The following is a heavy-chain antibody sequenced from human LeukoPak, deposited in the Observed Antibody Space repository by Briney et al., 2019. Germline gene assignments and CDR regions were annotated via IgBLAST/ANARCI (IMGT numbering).Heavy chain of an antibody. Sequence: GGSLRLSCAASGFTFSRYAMGWVRQAPGKGLERVSLISGSTGSTYYADFVKGRFTISRDNSKNMLYLQMNSLRAEDTAIYYCAKRATGGATIPLWSDYWGQGTLVTVSS. V-gene: IGHV3-23*01. CDR2: ISGSTGST. CDR1: GFTFSRYA. D-gene: IGHD1-26*01. CDR3: AKRATGGATIPLWSDY. J-gene: IGHJ4*02.